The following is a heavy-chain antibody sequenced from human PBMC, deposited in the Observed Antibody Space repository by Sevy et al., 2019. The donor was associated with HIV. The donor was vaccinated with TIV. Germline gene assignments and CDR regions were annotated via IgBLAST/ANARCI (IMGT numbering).Heavy chain of an antibody. D-gene: IGHD3-10*01. CDR2: IKPDGSEK. CDR1: GFIFNNYW. CDR3: ASDYS. J-gene: IGHJ5*02. V-gene: IGHV3-7*01. Sequence: GGSLRLSCAASGFIFNNYWMTWVRQAPGKGLEWVATIKPDGSEKYYVYSVKGRFTISRDNAKKSLYLQMRSLRVEDTAMYYCASDYSWGQGTLVTVSS.